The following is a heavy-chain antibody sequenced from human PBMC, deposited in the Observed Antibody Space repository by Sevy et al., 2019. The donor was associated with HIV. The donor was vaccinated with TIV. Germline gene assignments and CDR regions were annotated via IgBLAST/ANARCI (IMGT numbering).Heavy chain of an antibody. D-gene: IGHD3-22*01. CDR1: GFTLSSYA. CDR3: AKGVYYDSSGYYYFDY. V-gene: IGHV3-23*01. J-gene: IGHJ4*02. CDR2: ISGSGGST. Sequence: GGSLRLSCAASGFTLSSYAMSWVRQAPGKGLEWVSAISGSGGSTYYADSVKGRFTISRDNSKNTLYLQMNSLRAEDTAVYYCAKGVYYDSSGYYYFDYWGQGTLVTVSS.